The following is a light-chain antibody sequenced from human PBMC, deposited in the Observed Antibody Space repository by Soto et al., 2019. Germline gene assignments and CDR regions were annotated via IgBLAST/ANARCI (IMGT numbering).Light chain of an antibody. CDR3: QQYYSYPWT. CDR2: DAS. Sequence: DIQMTQSPSTLSASVGDRVTITCRASQSISGWLAWYQQKPGRAPKLLIYDASSLESGVPSRFSGSGSGTEFTLTISSLQPDDFATYYCQQYYSYPWTFGQGTKVHIK. J-gene: IGKJ1*01. CDR1: QSISGW. V-gene: IGKV1-5*01.